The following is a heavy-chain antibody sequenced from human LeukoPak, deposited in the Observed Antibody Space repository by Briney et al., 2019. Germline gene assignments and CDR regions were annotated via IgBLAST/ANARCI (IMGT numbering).Heavy chain of an antibody. CDR2: ISSSSSTI. CDR1: GFTFSSYS. V-gene: IGHV3-48*01. Sequence: HPGGSLRLSCAASGFTFSSYSMNWVRQAPGKGLEWVSYISSSSSTIYYADSVKGRSTISRDNAENSLYLQMNSLRAEDTAVYYCARGPYNWNAEYDYWGQGTLVTVSS. CDR3: ARGPYNWNAEYDY. J-gene: IGHJ4*02. D-gene: IGHD1-20*01.